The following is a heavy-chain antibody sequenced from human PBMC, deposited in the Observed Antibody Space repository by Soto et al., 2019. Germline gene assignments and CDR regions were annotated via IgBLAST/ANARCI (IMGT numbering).Heavy chain of an antibody. CDR1: GFTFSSYS. CDR2: ISSSSSYI. Sequence: GGSLRLSCAASGFTFSSYSMNWVRQAPGKGLEWVSSISSSSSYIYYADSVKGRFTISRDNAKNSLYLQMNSLRAEDTAVYYCARVPNLTYYDFWSGLSLPGMDVWGQGTTVTVSS. J-gene: IGHJ6*02. D-gene: IGHD3-3*01. CDR3: ARVPNLTYYDFWSGLSLPGMDV. V-gene: IGHV3-21*01.